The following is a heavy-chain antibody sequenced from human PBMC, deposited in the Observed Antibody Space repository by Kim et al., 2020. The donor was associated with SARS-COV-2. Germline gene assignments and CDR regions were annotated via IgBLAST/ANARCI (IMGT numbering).Heavy chain of an antibody. Sequence: ASVKVSCKASGYTFTSYAMNWVRQAPGQGLEWMGWINTNTGNPTYAQGFTGRFVFSLDTSVSTAYLQISSLKAEDTAVYYCARVSKSPYYDFWSGPDYWGQGTLVTVSS. CDR2: INTNTGNP. D-gene: IGHD3-3*01. CDR3: ARVSKSPYYDFWSGPDY. V-gene: IGHV7-4-1*02. J-gene: IGHJ4*02. CDR1: GYTFTSYA.